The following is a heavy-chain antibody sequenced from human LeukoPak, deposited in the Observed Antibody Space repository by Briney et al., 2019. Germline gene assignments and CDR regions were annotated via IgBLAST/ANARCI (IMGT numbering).Heavy chain of an antibody. Sequence: PGRSLRLSCAASGFTFSSYGMHWVRQAPGKGLEWVAVISYDGSNKYYADSVKGRFTIPRDNSKNTLYLQMNSLRAEDTAVYYCAKVTRPTYYYGSSSAFDIWGQGTMVTVSS. CDR3: AKVTRPTYYYGSSSAFDI. V-gene: IGHV3-30*18. D-gene: IGHD3-22*01. J-gene: IGHJ3*02. CDR1: GFTFSSYG. CDR2: ISYDGSNK.